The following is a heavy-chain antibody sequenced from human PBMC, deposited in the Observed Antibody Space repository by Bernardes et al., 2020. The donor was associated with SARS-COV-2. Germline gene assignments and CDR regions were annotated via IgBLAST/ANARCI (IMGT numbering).Heavy chain of an antibody. Sequence: GGSLRLSCTASGFTFYTYGVNWVRQAPGKGLEWVASITSTSTSIYYAESVRGRFTISRDNAKNSLFLQMDSLRAEDTAVYYCARETPWWNSGVYSDYYFDYWGRGTLVSVSS. CDR1: GFTFYTYG. V-gene: IGHV3-21*01. J-gene: IGHJ4*02. D-gene: IGHD3-16*01. CDR2: ITSTSTSI. CDR3: ARETPWWNSGVYSDYYFDY.